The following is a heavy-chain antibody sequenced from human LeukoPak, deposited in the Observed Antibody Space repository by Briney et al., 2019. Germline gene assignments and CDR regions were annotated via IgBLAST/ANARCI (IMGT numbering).Heavy chain of an antibody. Sequence: PGGSLRLSCAAPGFTFSSYAMNWVRQAPGKGLEWVSGISRSGGSTYYADSVKGRFTISRDNSKNTLYLQMNSLRAEDTAVYYCAKDLGLSYGYYTSSSFDPWGQGTLVTVSS. D-gene: IGHD5-18*01. J-gene: IGHJ5*02. CDR1: GFTFSSYA. V-gene: IGHV3-23*01. CDR2: ISRSGGST. CDR3: AKDLGLSYGYYTSSSFDP.